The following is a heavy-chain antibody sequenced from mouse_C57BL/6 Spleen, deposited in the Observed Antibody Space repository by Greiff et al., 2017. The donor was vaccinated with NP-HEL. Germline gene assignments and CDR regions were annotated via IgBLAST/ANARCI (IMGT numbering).Heavy chain of an antibody. V-gene: IGHV1-76*01. CDR3: ATPSTMVTTRGMGFAY. D-gene: IGHD2-2*01. J-gene: IGHJ3*01. Sequence: VQLQQSGAELVRPGASVKLSCKASGYTFTDYYINWVKQRPGQGLEWIARIYPGSGNTYYNEKFKGKATLTAEKSSSTAYMQLSSLTSEDSAVYFCATPSTMVTTRGMGFAYWGQGTLVTVSA. CDR2: IYPGSGNT. CDR1: GYTFTDYY.